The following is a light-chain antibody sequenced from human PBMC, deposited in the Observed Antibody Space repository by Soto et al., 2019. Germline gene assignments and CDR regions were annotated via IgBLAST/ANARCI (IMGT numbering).Light chain of an antibody. CDR3: HQYGSSPLT. Sequence: EIVLTQPPGTLSLSPGERATLSCRASQSVSSSYLAWYQQKPGQAPRLLIYGASSRATGIPDRFSGSGSGTDFTLTISRLEPEDFAVYYCHQYGSSPLTFGGGTKVEIK. V-gene: IGKV3-20*01. CDR2: GAS. CDR1: QSVSSSY. J-gene: IGKJ4*01.